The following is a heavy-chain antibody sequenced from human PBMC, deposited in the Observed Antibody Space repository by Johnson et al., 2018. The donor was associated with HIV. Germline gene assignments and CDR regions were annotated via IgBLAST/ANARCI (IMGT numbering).Heavy chain of an antibody. CDR2: ISYDGSNK. CDR3: ARDFGLFLGKDDAFDI. Sequence: HVQLVESGGGVVRPGRSLRLSCAASGFTFSSYAMHWVRQAPGKGLEWVAVISYDGSNKYYADSLKGRFTISRDNSKNTLYLQMNSLRAEDTAVYYCARDFGLFLGKDDAFDIWGQGTMVTVSS. CDR1: GFTFSSYA. V-gene: IGHV3-30-3*01. J-gene: IGHJ3*02. D-gene: IGHD7-27*01.